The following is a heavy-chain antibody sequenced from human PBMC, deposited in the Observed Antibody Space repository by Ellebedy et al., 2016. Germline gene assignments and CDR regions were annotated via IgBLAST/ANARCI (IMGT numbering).Heavy chain of an antibody. D-gene: IGHD6-13*01. J-gene: IGHJ5*02. CDR3: AREIGYIGQQVPFNP. V-gene: IGHV1-69*13. CDR1: GGTFSSYA. Sequence: SVKVSCXASGGTFSSYAISWVRQAPGQGLEWMGGIIPIFGTANYAQKFQGRVTITADESTSTAYMELSSLRSEDTAVYYCAREIGYIGQQVPFNPWGQGTLVTVSS. CDR2: IIPIFGTA.